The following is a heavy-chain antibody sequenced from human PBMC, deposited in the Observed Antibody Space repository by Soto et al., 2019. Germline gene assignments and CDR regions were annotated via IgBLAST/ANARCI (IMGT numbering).Heavy chain of an antibody. CDR1: GYTFTSYG. CDR2: ISAYNGNT. Sequence: GASVKVSCKASGYTFTSYGISWVRQAPGQGLEWMGWISAYNGNTNYAQKLQGRVTMTTDTSTSTAYMELRSLRSDDTAVYYCARDYLRYFDWLLSADAFDIWGQGTMVTVSS. D-gene: IGHD3-9*01. J-gene: IGHJ3*02. CDR3: ARDYLRYFDWLLSADAFDI. V-gene: IGHV1-18*01.